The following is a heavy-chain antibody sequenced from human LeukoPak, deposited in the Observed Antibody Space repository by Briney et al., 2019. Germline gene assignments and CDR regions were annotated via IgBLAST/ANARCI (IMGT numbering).Heavy chain of an antibody. CDR3: AAEQWLVQFY. J-gene: IGHJ4*02. Sequence: PSETLSLTCTVSGGSISSYYWSWIRQPPGNGLEWIGYIYYSGSTNYNPSLKSRVTISVDTSKNQFSLKLSSVTAADTAVYYCAAEQWLVQFYWGQGTLVTVSP. CDR1: GGSISSYY. D-gene: IGHD6-19*01. V-gene: IGHV4-59*01. CDR2: IYYSGST.